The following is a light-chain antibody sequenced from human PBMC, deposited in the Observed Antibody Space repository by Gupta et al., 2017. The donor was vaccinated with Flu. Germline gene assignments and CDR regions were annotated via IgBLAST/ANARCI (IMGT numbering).Light chain of an antibody. J-gene: IGLJ3*02. V-gene: IGLV1-44*01. CDR1: SSNIRGNT. CDR3: AAWDDSLDGPV. Sequence: RVTTSCSGSSSNIRGNTVNWYQQLPGSAPKLLIYTNDQRPSGVPDRFSGSKSGTSASLAISGLQFDDEADCYCAAWDDSLDGPVFGGGTKLTVL. CDR2: TND.